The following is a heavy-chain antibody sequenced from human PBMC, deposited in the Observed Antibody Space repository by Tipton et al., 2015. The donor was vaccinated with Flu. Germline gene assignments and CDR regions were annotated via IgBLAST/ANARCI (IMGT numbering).Heavy chain of an antibody. CDR1: GDSIGSDYF. CDR2: VYRTGNG. Sequence: TLSLTYSVSGDSIGSDYFWAWIRQPPGEGLEWIGNVYRTGNGYYNPSLKSRVSILVDTSRNKFSLRLTSVTAADTAIYYCARRDYGNYVSSPKNWFDPWGQGTLVTVSS. V-gene: IGHV4-38-2*01. D-gene: IGHD4-11*01. CDR3: ARRDYGNYVSSPKNWFDP. J-gene: IGHJ5*02.